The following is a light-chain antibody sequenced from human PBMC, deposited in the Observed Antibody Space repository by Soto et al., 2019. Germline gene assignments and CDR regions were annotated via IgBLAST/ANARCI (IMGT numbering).Light chain of an antibody. V-gene: IGKV3-11*01. CDR3: QQRSNWWT. Sequence: IVMMRSPGTLSVAPGERVTFSCRASQGISRKVAWYQHKPGQAPRLLIYDVSTRATGVPARFSGTGSGTDFTLTISSLEPEDFAVYYCQQRSNWWTFGQGTKWIS. CDR2: DVS. CDR1: QGISRK. J-gene: IGKJ1*01.